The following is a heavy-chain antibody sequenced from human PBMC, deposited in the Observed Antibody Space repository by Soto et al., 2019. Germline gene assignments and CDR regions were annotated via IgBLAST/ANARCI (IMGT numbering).Heavy chain of an antibody. V-gene: IGHV1-69*01. J-gene: IGHJ4*02. D-gene: IGHD1-26*01. CDR1: GGTFSSYS. CDR2: IIPIFGTA. CDR3: ARDGGRNFGGIEY. Sequence: QVQLVQSGAEVKKPGSSVNVSCKASGGTFSSYSINWVRQAPGQGLEWMGEIIPIFGTANYAQKVQGSVTITADASQSTASVELSSLRSEDAAVYYCARDGGRNFGGIEYWGQGTVVTVSS.